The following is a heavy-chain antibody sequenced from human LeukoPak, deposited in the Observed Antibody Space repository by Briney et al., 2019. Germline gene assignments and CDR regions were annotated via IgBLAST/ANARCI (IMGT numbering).Heavy chain of an antibody. CDR3: ARGPDIVVVPAAPSRDY. V-gene: IGHV4-34*01. CDR2: INHSGST. J-gene: IGHJ4*02. D-gene: IGHD2-2*01. Sequence: PSETLSLTCAVYGGSFSGYYWSWIRQPPGKGLEWIGEINHSGSTNYNPSLKSRVTISVDTSKNQFSLKLSSVTAADTAVYCCARGPDIVVVPAAPSRDYWGQGTLVTVSS. CDR1: GGSFSGYY.